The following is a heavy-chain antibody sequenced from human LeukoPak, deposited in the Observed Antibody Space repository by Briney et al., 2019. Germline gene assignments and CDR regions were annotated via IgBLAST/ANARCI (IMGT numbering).Heavy chain of an antibody. Sequence: ASVKVSCKTSGYTFISYGINWVRQAPGQGLEWMGWISAYNGNTEYAQIFQGRVAMTTDTSTGTMFLELRSLRSDDTAVYYCARDLSVSGLHFCGQGTMVTVSP. V-gene: IGHV1-18*01. J-gene: IGHJ3*01. CDR2: ISAYNGNT. D-gene: IGHD3-3*01. CDR1: GYTFISYG. CDR3: ARDLSVSGLHF.